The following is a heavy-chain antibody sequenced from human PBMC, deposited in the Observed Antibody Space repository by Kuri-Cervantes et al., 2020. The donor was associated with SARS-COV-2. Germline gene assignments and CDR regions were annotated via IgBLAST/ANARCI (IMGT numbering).Heavy chain of an antibody. D-gene: IGHD2-2*01. Sequence: SETLSLTCAVYGGSLSGSYWSWIRQSPGKRLEWIGEVNHNGGASYNPSLKSRVTISVDTSKNQFSLKLSSVTAADTAVYYCARGVPAGVRESKSDDYWGQGTLVTVSS. J-gene: IGHJ4*02. CDR2: VNHNGGA. V-gene: IGHV4-34*01. CDR1: GGSLSGSY. CDR3: ARGVPAGVRESKSDDY.